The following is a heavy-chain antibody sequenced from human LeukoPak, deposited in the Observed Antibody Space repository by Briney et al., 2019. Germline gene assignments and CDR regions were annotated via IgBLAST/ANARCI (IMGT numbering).Heavy chain of an antibody. J-gene: IGHJ6*02. Sequence: PGGSLRLSCAASGFTFSNYAMSWVRQAPGKGLEWVSVISGGGGTTYYADSVKGRFTISRDNSKNTLYLQMNSLRAADTAVYYCAKFSRRDYYYGMDVWGQGTTVTVSS. CDR2: ISGGGGTT. CDR3: AKFSRRDYYYGMDV. V-gene: IGHV3-23*01. CDR1: GFTFSNYA.